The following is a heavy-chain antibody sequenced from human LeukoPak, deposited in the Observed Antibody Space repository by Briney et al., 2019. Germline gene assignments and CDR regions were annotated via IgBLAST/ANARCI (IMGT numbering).Heavy chain of an antibody. CDR1: GYTLTELS. CDR3: ATRSITMVRGVIITKKPYYFDY. D-gene: IGHD3-10*01. Sequence: GASVKVSCKVSGYTLTELSMHWVRQAPGKGLEWMGGFDPEDGETIYAQKFQGRVTMTEDTSTDTAYMELSSLRSEDTAVYYCATRSITMVRGVIITKKPYYFDYWGQGTLVTVSS. CDR2: FDPEDGET. V-gene: IGHV1-24*01. J-gene: IGHJ4*02.